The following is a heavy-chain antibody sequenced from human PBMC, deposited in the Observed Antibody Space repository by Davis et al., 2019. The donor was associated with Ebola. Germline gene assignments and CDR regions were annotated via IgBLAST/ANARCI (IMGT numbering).Heavy chain of an antibody. D-gene: IGHD3-22*01. CDR3: AKDDKRSY. Sequence: GESLKISCAASGFTFRNYGMHWVRQAAGKGLEWVAYIQYDGTKDFYADSVKGRFTISRDYSKNTLFLQMNSLRGEDTAVYYCAKDDKRSYWGQGTLVTVSS. CDR1: GFTFRNYG. V-gene: IGHV3-30*02. CDR2: IQYDGTKD. J-gene: IGHJ4*02.